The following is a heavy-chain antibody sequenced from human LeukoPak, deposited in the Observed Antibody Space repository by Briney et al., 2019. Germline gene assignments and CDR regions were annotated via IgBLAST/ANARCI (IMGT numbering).Heavy chain of an antibody. CDR1: GYTFTSYG. CDR2: ISAYNGNT. J-gene: IGHJ4*02. Sequence: ASVKVSCKASGYTFTSYGISWVRQAPGQGLEWMGWISAYNGNTNYAQKLQGRVTMTTDTSTSTAYMELRSLRSDDTAVYYCARVGTRVVVPAAPLDYWGQGTLVTVSS. CDR3: ARVGTRVVVPAAPLDY. V-gene: IGHV1-18*01. D-gene: IGHD2-2*01.